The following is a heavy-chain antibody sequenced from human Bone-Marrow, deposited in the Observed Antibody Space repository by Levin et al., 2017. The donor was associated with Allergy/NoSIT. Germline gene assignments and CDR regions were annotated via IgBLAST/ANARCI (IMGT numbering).Heavy chain of an antibody. D-gene: IGHD3-22*01. CDR1: GFTFSDHY. CDR2: ISSNGTAM. CDR3: ARGASTHYYERSGFCPLFH. J-gene: IGHJ4*02. V-gene: IGHV3-11*01. Sequence: GESLKISCAASGFTFSDHYMTWIRQAPGKGLEWVSHISSNGTAMYYADSVKGRFTISRDNTKNSLYLQMTGLRDDDTAVYYCARGASTHYYERSGFCPLFHWGQGSQVTVSS.